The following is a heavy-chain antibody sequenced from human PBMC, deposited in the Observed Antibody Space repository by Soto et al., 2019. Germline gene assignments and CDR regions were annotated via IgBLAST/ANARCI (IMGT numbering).Heavy chain of an antibody. CDR3: ARDYYSSFAY. D-gene: IGHD6-6*01. Sequence: GGSLRLPCAASGFTFSSYAMHWVRQAPGKGLEWVAVISYDGSNKYYADSVKGRFTISRDNSKNTLYLQMNSLRAEDTAVYYCARDYYSSFAYWGQGTLVTVSS. J-gene: IGHJ4*02. CDR1: GFTFSSYA. CDR2: ISYDGSNK. V-gene: IGHV3-30-3*01.